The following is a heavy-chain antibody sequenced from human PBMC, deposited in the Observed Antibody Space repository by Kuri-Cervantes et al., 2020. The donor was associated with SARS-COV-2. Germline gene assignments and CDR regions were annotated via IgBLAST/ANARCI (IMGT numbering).Heavy chain of an antibody. D-gene: IGHD2-2*02. V-gene: IGHV5-51*01. Sequence: GESLKISCKGSGYSFTSYWIGWVRQMPGKGLEWMGIIYPGDSDTRYSPSFQGQVTISADKSISTAYLQWSSLKASDTAMYYCARQSADCSNTSCYIDYWGQGTLVTVSS. J-gene: IGHJ4*02. CDR2: IYPGDSDT. CDR3: ARQSADCSNTSCYIDY. CDR1: GYSFTSYW.